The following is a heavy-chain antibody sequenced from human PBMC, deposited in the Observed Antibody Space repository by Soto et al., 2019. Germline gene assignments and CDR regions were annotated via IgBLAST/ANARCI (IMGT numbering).Heavy chain of an antibody. V-gene: IGHV1-2*02. CDR3: AREPKEYSSSSTSLYYFDY. CDR2: INPNSGGT. Sequence: ASVKVSCKASGYTFTGYYMHWVRQAPGQGLEWMGWINPNSGGTNYAQKFQGRVTMTRDTSISTAYMELSSLRSEDTAVYYCAREPKEYSSSSTSLYYFDYWGQGTLVTVSS. D-gene: IGHD6-6*01. J-gene: IGHJ4*02. CDR1: GYTFTGYY.